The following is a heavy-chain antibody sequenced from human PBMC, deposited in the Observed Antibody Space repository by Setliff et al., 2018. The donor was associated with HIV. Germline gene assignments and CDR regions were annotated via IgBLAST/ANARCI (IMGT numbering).Heavy chain of an antibody. CDR3: ARKGSGSSFDFEY. CDR2: INTYNGNT. J-gene: IGHJ4*02. CDR1: GYTFINYG. Sequence: ASVKVSCKASGYTFINYGINWLRQAPGQGLEWMGWINTYNGNTNYAQQLQGRVTMTTDTSTSTAYMELRSLRSDDTAVYYCARKGSGSSFDFEYWGQGTLVTVSS. D-gene: IGHD3-10*01. V-gene: IGHV1-18*04.